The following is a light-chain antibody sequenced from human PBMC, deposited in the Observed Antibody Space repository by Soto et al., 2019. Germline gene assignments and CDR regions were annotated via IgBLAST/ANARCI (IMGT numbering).Light chain of an antibody. V-gene: IGLV2-14*03. J-gene: IGLJ2*01. CDR2: DVS. Sequence: QSALTQPASVSGSPGQSITISCSGTSSDVGGYNFVSWYQAHPGKAPRLILYDVSSRPSGVSYRFSGSKSANTASLNISRLQAGDEADYYCSSYTTTTSLVVFGGGTKVTVL. CDR3: SSYTTTTSLVV. CDR1: SSDVGGYNF.